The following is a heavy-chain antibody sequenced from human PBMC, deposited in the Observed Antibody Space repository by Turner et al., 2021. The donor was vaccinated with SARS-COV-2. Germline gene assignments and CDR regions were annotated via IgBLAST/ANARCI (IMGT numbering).Heavy chain of an antibody. D-gene: IGHD3-10*01. J-gene: IGHJ4*02. CDR3: EKDSGAVDGSFDF. V-gene: IGHV1-2*02. CDR2: LNPNTGAT. Sequence: QVQLLQCGTEVKKPGASMKVSCEASGYRFNGYYSHWVRQAPGQGLEWMGWLNPNTGATNYAQKSPGRVTLTTDTAIRTVYMVLTRLRADDTAVYYFEKDSGAVDGSFDFWGQGSLVAVSS. CDR1: GYRFNGYY.